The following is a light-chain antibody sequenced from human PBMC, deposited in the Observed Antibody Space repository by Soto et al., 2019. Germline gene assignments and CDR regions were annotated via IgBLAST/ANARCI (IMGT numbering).Light chain of an antibody. CDR2: EVS. V-gene: IGLV2-23*02. CDR1: SSDVGSYNH. Sequence: QSALTQPASVSGSPGQSITISCTGTSSDVGSYNHVSWYQQHPGKAPKFMIYEVSQRASGVSNRFSGSKSGNTASLTISGLQADDEANYYCCSYAGDSTWVFGGGTKVTVL. J-gene: IGLJ3*02. CDR3: CSYAGDSTWV.